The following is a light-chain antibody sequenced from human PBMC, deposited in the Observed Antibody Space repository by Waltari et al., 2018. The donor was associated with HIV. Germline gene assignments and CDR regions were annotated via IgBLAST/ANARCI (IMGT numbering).Light chain of an antibody. J-gene: IGKJ1*01. V-gene: IGKV1-39*01. CDR3: QQSYRTPPWT. Sequence: DILMTQSPSSLSASVGGRVTITCRASQNINNYLNWYQQRPGKAPKRMIYDVYRLESGGPSRCSGSGSGTDFTLTISNLQPEDFATYYCQQSYRTPPWTFGQGSRVEI. CDR2: DVY. CDR1: QNINNY.